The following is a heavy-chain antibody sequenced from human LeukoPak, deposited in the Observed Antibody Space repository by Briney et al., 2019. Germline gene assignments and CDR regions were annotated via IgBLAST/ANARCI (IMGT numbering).Heavy chain of an antibody. D-gene: IGHD5-12*01. Sequence: PGGSLRLSCAASGFTFSSYSMNWVRQAPGKGLEWVSSISSSSSYIYYADSVKGRFTISRDNAKNSLYLQMNSLRAEDTAVYYCARWPLPGYSGQSYYYGMDVWGQGTTATVSS. J-gene: IGHJ6*02. CDR3: ARWPLPGYSGQSYYYGMDV. V-gene: IGHV3-21*01. CDR2: ISSSSSYI. CDR1: GFTFSSYS.